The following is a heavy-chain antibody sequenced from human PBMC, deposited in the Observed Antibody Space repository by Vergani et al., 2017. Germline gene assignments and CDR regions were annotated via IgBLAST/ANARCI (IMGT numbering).Heavy chain of an antibody. V-gene: IGHV4-34*01. Sequence: QVQLQQWGAGLLKPSETLSLTCAVYGGSFSGYYWSWIRQPPGKGLEWIGEINHSGSTNYNPSLKSRVTISVDTSKNQFSLKLSPVTAADTAVYYCARGRDFAAAGYYFDYWGQGTLVTVSS. CDR2: INHSGST. CDR3: ARGRDFAAAGYYFDY. CDR1: GGSFSGYY. D-gene: IGHD6-13*01. J-gene: IGHJ4*02.